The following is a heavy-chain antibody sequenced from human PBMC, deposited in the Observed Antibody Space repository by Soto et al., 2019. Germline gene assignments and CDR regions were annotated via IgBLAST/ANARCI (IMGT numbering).Heavy chain of an antibody. CDR1: GLTFRSFA. V-gene: IGHV3-23*01. CDR3: AKNKGLRLEQYCCAY. J-gene: IGHJ4*02. Sequence: QVSESGGGVGQPGGSLRLSCTASGLTFRSFAMSWVRQAPGKGLEWVTTISGSGAGTYYADSVKGRFTISRDNSKNKLYLLMNSLRAEDKAVYYSAKNKGLRLEQYCCAYWGQGTLVTLSS. D-gene: IGHD3-16*01. CDR2: ISGSGAGT.